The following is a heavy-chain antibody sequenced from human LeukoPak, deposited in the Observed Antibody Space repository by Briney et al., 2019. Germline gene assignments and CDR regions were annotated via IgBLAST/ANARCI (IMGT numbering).Heavy chain of an antibody. J-gene: IGHJ4*02. D-gene: IGHD3-16*02. CDR2: IRSKAYGGTT. CDR1: GFTFADYA. CDR3: TRDRLSFY. Sequence: PGGSLRLSCTHPGFTFADYAMSWFRQAPGKGLEWVGFIRSKAYGGTTEYAASVKGRFTISRDDSKSIAYLQMNSLKTEDTAVYYCTRDRLSFYWGQGTLVTVSS. V-gene: IGHV3-49*03.